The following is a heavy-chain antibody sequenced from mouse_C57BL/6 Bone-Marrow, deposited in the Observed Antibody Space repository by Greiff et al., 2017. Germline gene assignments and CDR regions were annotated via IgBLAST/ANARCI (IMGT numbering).Heavy chain of an antibody. CDR2: IYPGSGST. CDR1: GYTFTSYW. J-gene: IGHJ3*01. CDR3: GRSYDYDLALFAY. D-gene: IGHD2-4*01. Sequence: QVQLQQPGAELVKPGASVKMSCKASGYTFTSYWITWVKQRPGQGLEWIGDIYPGSGSTNYNEKFKSKATLTVDTSSSTAYMQLSSLTSEASAFYYCGRSYDYDLALFAYWGQGALVTVSA. V-gene: IGHV1-55*01.